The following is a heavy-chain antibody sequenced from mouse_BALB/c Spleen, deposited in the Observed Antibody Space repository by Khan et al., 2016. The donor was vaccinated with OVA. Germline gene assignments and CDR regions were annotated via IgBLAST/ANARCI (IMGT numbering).Heavy chain of an antibody. CDR1: GYTFTNYG. J-gene: IGHJ1*01. CDR3: ARTYYSYDRYFDV. D-gene: IGHD2-14*01. CDR2: INTYTGEP. V-gene: IGHV9-1*02. Sequence: QIQLVQSGPELKKPGETVKISCKASGYTFTNYGMNWVKQAPGKGLKWRGWINTYTGEPTYADDFKGRFAFSLETSASTAYLQISNLKNEDMATFFCARTYYSYDRYFDVWGAGTTVTVSS.